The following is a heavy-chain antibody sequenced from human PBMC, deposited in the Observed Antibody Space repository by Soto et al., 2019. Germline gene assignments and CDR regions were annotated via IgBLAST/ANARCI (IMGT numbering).Heavy chain of an antibody. D-gene: IGHD1-20*01. CDR1: GGSISSYY. V-gene: IGHV4-4*07. J-gene: IGHJ6*02. CDR3: AREVYNWNYYYGMDV. CDR2: IYTSGST. Sequence: TSETLSLTCTVSGGSISSYYWSWIRQPAGKGLEWIGRIYTSGSTNYNPSLKSRVTMSVDTSKNQFSLKLSSVTAADTAVYYCAREVYNWNYYYGMDVWGQGTTVTVSS.